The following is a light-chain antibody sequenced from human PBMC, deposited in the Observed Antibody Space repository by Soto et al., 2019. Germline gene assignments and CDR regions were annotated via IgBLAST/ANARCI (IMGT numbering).Light chain of an antibody. CDR1: QSVSSSY. CDR2: GAS. J-gene: IGKJ4*01. Sequence: EIVLTQSPGTLSLSPGERATLSCRASQSVSSSYLAWYQQKPGQAPRLLIYGASSRATGIPDRFSGSGSGTDFTLTISRLEPEDFAVYYCQQHGSSPLTVGGGTKVEIK. CDR3: QQHGSSPLT. V-gene: IGKV3-20*01.